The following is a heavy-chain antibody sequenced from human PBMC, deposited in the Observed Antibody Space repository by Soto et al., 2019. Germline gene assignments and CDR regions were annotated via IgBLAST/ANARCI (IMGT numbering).Heavy chain of an antibody. V-gene: IGHV3-23*01. CDR2: ISDSGGNT. D-gene: IGHD6-13*01. CDR3: ARDSPTFIAAAGTFWFDP. Sequence: EVQLLDSGGGLVQPGGSLRLSCAASGFTFSSYPMSWVRQAPGKGLEWVSAISDSGGNTYYADSVKGRFTISRDNSKNTLYLQMNSLRDEDTAVYYCARDSPTFIAAAGTFWFDPWGQGTLVTVSS. CDR1: GFTFSSYP. J-gene: IGHJ5*02.